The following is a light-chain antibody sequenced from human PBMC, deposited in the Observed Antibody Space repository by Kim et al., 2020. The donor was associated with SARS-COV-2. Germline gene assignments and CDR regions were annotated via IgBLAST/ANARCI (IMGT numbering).Light chain of an antibody. V-gene: IGKV3-20*01. CDR1: QSVTSSH. J-gene: IGKJ1*01. Sequence: EIVLTQSPGTLSLSPGERATLSCRASQSVTSSHLAWYQQKPGQAPRLLIYGASSRATGIPDRFSGSGSGTDFTLTIRRLEPEDSAVYYCQQYGGSPPTFGQGTKVDIK. CDR2: GAS. CDR3: QQYGGSPPT.